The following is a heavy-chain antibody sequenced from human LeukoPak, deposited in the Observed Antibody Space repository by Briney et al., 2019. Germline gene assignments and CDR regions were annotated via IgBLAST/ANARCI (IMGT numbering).Heavy chain of an antibody. Sequence: ASVKVSCKASGYTFTSYGISWVRQAPGQGPEWMGWISAYNGNTNYAQKLQGRVTMTTDTSTSTAYMELRSLRSDDTAVYYCARGPYCGGDCYPGFDYWGQGTLVTVSS. D-gene: IGHD2-21*02. CDR2: ISAYNGNT. J-gene: IGHJ4*02. CDR3: ARGPYCGGDCYPGFDY. CDR1: GYTFTSYG. V-gene: IGHV1-18*04.